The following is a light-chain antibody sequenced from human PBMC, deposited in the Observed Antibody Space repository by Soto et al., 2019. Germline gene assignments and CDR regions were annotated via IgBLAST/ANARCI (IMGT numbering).Light chain of an antibody. CDR1: QNINSW. J-gene: IGKJ4*01. Sequence: DIQMTQSPSTLAASVGDRVTITCRASQNINSWLAWYQQKPGKAPKLLIYKASNLENGVPSRVSGSGSGTEFTVTISSLQPDDFATYYGQHYLIYPLTFGGGTKVEIK. CDR3: QHYLIYPLT. CDR2: KAS. V-gene: IGKV1-5*03.